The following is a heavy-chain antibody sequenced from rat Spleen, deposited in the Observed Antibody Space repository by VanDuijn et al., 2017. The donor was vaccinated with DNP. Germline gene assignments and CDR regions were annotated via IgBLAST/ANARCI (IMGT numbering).Heavy chain of an antibody. J-gene: IGHJ4*01. D-gene: IGHD1-3*01. CDR1: GFSLTDYS. CDR3: ASTLVNYGTYGYYAMDA. V-gene: IGHV2-6*01. CDR2: ISSGGST. Sequence: QVQLKESGPGMVQPSQTLSLTCTVSGFSLTDYSVYWVRQPPGKVLEWIAAISSGGSTYYNSVLKSRLSISRDTSKSHVFLKMNSVQTEDTAMYFCASTLVNYGTYGYYAMDAWGQGTSVTVSS.